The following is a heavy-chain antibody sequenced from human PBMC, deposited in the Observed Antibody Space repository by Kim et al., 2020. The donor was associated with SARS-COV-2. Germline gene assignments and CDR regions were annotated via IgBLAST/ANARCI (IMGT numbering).Heavy chain of an antibody. Sequence: GGSLRLSCAASGFTFSRYAMSWVRQAPGKGLEWVSAISGRGGSTYYADSVKGRFTISRDNSKNTLYLQMNSLRAEDTAVYYCAKEGPAADYYYYGMDVWGQGTTVTGSS. CDR1: GFTFSRYA. J-gene: IGHJ6*02. CDR2: ISGRGGST. V-gene: IGHV3-23*01. D-gene: IGHD2-2*01. CDR3: AKEGPAADYYYYGMDV.